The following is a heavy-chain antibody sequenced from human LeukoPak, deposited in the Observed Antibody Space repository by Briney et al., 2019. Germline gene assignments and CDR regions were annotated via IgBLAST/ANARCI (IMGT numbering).Heavy chain of an antibody. J-gene: IGHJ4*02. CDR2: IIPIFGTA. D-gene: IGHD2-2*01. Sequence: SVKVSCKASGGTFSSYAISWVRQAPGQGLEWMGGIIPIFGTANYAQKFQGRVTITADESTSTAYMELSSLRSEDTAVCYCERESRPGSTSYFDYWGQGTLVTVSS. CDR3: ERESRPGSTSYFDY. CDR1: GGTFSSYA. V-gene: IGHV1-69*01.